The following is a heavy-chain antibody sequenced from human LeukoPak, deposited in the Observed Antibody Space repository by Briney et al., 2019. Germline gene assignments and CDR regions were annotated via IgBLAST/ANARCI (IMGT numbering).Heavy chain of an antibody. V-gene: IGHV4-34*01. CDR2: INHSGST. CDR1: GGSFSGYY. D-gene: IGHD6-13*01. CDR3: AITGYSSSGGWFDP. Sequence: SETLSLTCAVYGGSFSGYYWSWIRQPPRKGLEWIGEINHSGSTNYNPSLKSRVTISVDTSKNQFSLKLSSVTAADTAVYYCAITGYSSSGGWFDPWGQGTLVTVSS. J-gene: IGHJ5*02.